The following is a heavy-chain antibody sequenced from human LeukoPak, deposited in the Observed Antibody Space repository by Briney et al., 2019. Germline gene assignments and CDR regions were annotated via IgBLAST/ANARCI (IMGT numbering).Heavy chain of an antibody. J-gene: IGHJ4*02. D-gene: IGHD3-22*01. CDR3: AREGYDGSGFYFDY. CDR1: GFTFSSYG. V-gene: IGHV3-30*02. Sequence: GGSLRLSCAASGFTFSSYGMHWVRQAPGKGLEWVAFIRYDGSNKYYADSVKGRFTISRDNSKNTLYLQMNSLRAEDTAVYYCAREGYDGSGFYFDYWGQGTVVTVSS. CDR2: IRYDGSNK.